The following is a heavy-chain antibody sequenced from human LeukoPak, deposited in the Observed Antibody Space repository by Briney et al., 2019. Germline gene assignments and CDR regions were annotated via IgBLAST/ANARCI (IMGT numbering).Heavy chain of an antibody. V-gene: IGHV4-30-2*01. D-gene: IGHD2-2*01. Sequence: PSQTLSLTCAVSGGSISSGGYSWSWIRQPPGKGLEWIGYIYHSGSTNYNPSLKSRVTISVDTSKNQFSLKLSSVTAADTAVYYCARGSRIVVVPAAMRRNRFDPWGQGTLVTVSS. CDR2: IYHSGST. J-gene: IGHJ5*02. CDR1: GGSISSGGYS. CDR3: ARGSRIVVVPAAMRRNRFDP.